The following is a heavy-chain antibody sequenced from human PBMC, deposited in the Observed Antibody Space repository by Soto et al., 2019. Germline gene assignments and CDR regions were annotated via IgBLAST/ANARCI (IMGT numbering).Heavy chain of an antibody. D-gene: IGHD1-20*01. CDR2: ISYDGSNK. J-gene: IGHJ4*02. Sequence: LRLSCASSGFTFISSGMHWVRQAPGKGLEWVAVISYDGSNKFYADSVKGRFTISRDNFRNTLYLQMNSLRAEDTAVYYCAKEFHSWNYFDYWGQGTLVTVPQ. CDR3: AKEFHSWNYFDY. CDR1: GFTFISSG. V-gene: IGHV3-30*18.